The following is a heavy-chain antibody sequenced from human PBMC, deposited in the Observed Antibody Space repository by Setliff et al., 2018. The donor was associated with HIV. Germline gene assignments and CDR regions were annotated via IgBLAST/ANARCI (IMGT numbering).Heavy chain of an antibody. CDR2: INAGNGNT. CDR1: GYTFTSYA. J-gene: IGHJ4*02. CDR3: ATYHYYDSSAYFIDLYYFDY. Sequence: ASVKVSCKASGYTFTSYAMHWVRQAPGQRLEWMGWINAGNGNTKYSQKFQGRVTITRDTAASTVYMELSGLRSEDTAVYYCATYHYYDSSAYFIDLYYFDYWGQGTLVTVSS. D-gene: IGHD3-22*01. V-gene: IGHV1-3*01.